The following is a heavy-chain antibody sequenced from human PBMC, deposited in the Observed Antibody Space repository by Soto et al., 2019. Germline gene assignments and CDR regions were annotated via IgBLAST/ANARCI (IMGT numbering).Heavy chain of an antibody. Sequence: GGSLRLSCAASGFTFSSSSMNWVCQAPGKGLEWVSSISSSSSYIYYADSVKGRFTISRDNAKNSLYLQMNSLRAEDTAVYYCARDSGYDAFDIWGQGTMVTVSS. CDR3: ARDSGYDAFDI. CDR1: GFTFSSSS. D-gene: IGHD3-10*01. V-gene: IGHV3-21*01. J-gene: IGHJ3*02. CDR2: ISSSSSYI.